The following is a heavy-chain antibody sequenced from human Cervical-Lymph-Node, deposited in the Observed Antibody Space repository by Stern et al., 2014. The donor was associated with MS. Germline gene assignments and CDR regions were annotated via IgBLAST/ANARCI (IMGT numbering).Heavy chain of an antibody. Sequence: QVQLVQSGGGVVQPGRSLRLSCAASGFSFSRYAMHWVRQAPGKGLEWVALIWYDGSNPYYADSVTGRVTISRDNFKNTLYLQMNSLRAEDTAVYYCASAYSSSHYYFDYWGQGTLVTVSS. CDR2: IWYDGSNP. CDR1: GFSFSRYA. CDR3: ASAYSSSHYYFDY. V-gene: IGHV3-33*01. J-gene: IGHJ4*02. D-gene: IGHD6-13*01.